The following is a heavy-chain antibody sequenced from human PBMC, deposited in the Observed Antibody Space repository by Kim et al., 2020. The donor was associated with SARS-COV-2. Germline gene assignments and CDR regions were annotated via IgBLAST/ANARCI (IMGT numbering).Heavy chain of an antibody. Sequence: SLKSRVTISVDTSKNQFSLKLSSVTAADTAVYYCARLGSGRFYYYYGMDVWGQGTTVTVSS. D-gene: IGHD3-10*01. J-gene: IGHJ6*02. CDR3: ARLGSGRFYYYYGMDV. V-gene: IGHV4-39*01.